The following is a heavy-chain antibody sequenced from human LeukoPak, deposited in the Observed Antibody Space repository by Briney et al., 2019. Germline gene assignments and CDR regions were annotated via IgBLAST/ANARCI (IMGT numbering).Heavy chain of an antibody. J-gene: IGHJ4*02. CDR1: GYTFTGYY. V-gene: IGHV1-2*02. CDR2: INPNSGGT. Sequence: VASVKVSCKASGYTFTGYYMHWVRQAPGQGLEWMGWINPNSGGTNYAQKFQGRVTMTRDTSISTAYMELSRLRSDDTAVYYCARDSHNYYGSGSYDPPFHYWGQGTLVTVSS. D-gene: IGHD3-10*01. CDR3: ARDSHNYYGSGSYDPPFHY.